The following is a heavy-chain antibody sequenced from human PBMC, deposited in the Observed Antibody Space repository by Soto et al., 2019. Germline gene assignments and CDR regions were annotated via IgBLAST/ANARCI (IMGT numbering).Heavy chain of an antibody. CDR1: GGSISSYY. J-gene: IGHJ5*02. D-gene: IGHD3-22*01. CDR2: IYYSGST. CDR3: ARVNTRPNASSGYP. V-gene: IGHV4-59*01. Sequence: SETLSLTCTVSGGSISSYYCSWIRQPPGKGLEWIGYIYYSGSTNYNPSLKSRVTISVDTSKNQFSLKLSSVTAAETAVYYCARVNTRPNASSGYPWGQGTLVTVSS.